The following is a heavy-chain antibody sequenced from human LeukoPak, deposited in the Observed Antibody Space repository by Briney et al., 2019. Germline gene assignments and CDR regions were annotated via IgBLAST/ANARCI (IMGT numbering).Heavy chain of an antibody. D-gene: IGHD6-13*01. V-gene: IGHV1-46*01. CDR1: GYTFTSFY. CDR3: ARDMRVRKDLDSSIWSRPLYYFDY. Sequence: ASVKVSCKASGYTFTSFYMQWVRQAPGQGLEWMGIINPSGGRTSYAQKFQGRVTMTRDMATSTVYMELSSLRSEDTAVYYCARDMRVRKDLDSSIWSRPLYYFDYWGQGTLVTVSS. J-gene: IGHJ4*02. CDR2: INPSGGRT.